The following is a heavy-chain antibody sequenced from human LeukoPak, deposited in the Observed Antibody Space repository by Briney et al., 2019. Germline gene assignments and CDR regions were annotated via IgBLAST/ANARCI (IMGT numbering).Heavy chain of an antibody. CDR3: TRGSRDGYNSFDY. Sequence: GGSLRLSCAASGFTFSDHHMDWVRQAPGKGPVWVSRTKIDGSTTTYVDSVRGRFTISGDTAKNTLYLQMNSLRAEDTAVYYCTRGSRDGYNSFDYWGQGTLVTVSS. CDR1: GFTFSDHH. V-gene: IGHV3-74*01. D-gene: IGHD5-24*01. CDR2: TKIDGSTT. J-gene: IGHJ4*02.